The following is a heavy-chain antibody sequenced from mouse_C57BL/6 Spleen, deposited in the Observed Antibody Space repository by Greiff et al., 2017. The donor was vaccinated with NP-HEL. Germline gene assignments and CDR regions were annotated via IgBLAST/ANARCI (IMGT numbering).Heavy chain of an antibody. J-gene: IGHJ2*01. Sequence: QVQLQQPGAELVMPGASVKLSCKASGYTFTSYWMHWVKQRPGQGLEWIGEIDPSDSYTNYNQKFKGKSTLTVDKSSSTAYMQLSSLTSEDSAVYYCARWGITGNYFDYWGQGTTLTVSS. CDR1: GYTFTSYW. D-gene: IGHD1-1*01. CDR3: ARWGITGNYFDY. CDR2: IDPSDSYT. V-gene: IGHV1-69*01.